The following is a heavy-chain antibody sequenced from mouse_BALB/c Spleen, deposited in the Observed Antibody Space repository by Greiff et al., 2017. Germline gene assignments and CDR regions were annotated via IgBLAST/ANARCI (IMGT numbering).Heavy chain of an antibody. Sequence: SGAELVKPGASVKMSCKASGFTFTSYNMHWVKQTPGQGLEWIGAIYPGNGDTYYNQKFKGKATMTADKASSTAYMQLSSLTSEDSAVYYCASDYYGSTNGYWGQGTLVTVSA. CDR1: GFTFTSYN. V-gene: IGHV1-12*01. D-gene: IGHD1-1*01. CDR2: IYPGNGDT. CDR3: ASDYYGSTNGY. J-gene: IGHJ3*01.